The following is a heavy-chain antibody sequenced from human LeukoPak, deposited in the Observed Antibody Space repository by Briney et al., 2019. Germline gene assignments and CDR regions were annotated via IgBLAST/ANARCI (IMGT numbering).Heavy chain of an antibody. CDR3: ARADDISPRYYYGMDV. D-gene: IGHD3-9*01. CDR2: ISAYYGNT. CDR1: GYTFTSYG. V-gene: IGHV1-18*01. Sequence: GASVSVSCTASGYTFTSYGICWVRQAPGQGREWRGWISAYYGNTNYAQKLQGRVTLTTDTSTSTAYMELRSLTSDDTAVYFCARADDISPRYYYGMDVWGPGTTVSVSS. J-gene: IGHJ6*02.